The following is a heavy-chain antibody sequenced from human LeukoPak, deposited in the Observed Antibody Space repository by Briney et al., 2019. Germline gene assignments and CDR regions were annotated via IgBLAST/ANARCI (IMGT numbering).Heavy chain of an antibody. CDR2: MYPGDSDT. CDR3: ARRYNWNDYYFDY. V-gene: IGHV5-51*01. Sequence: GESLKISCKGSGYXFTSYWISWVRQMPGKGLEWMGIMYPGDSDTRYSPSFAGQVTISADKSISTAYLQWSSLQASDTAVYYCARRYNWNDYYFDYWGQGTLVIVSS. D-gene: IGHD1-1*01. CDR1: GYXFTSYW. J-gene: IGHJ4*02.